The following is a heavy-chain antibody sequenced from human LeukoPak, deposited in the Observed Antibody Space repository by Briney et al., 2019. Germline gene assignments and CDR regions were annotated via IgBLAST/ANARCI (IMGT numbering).Heavy chain of an antibody. D-gene: IGHD7-27*01. CDR1: GFTFDHYA. J-gene: IGHJ3*02. V-gene: IGHV3-9*01. CDR3: VKGDWGDI. CDR2: ISLNSDNI. Sequence: GGSLRLSCAASGFTFDHYAMHWVRLVSGKGLECVSRISLNSDNIAYADSVKGRFTISRDNANNFLHLQMNSLRSEDTALYYCVKGDWGDIWGQGTMVTVSS.